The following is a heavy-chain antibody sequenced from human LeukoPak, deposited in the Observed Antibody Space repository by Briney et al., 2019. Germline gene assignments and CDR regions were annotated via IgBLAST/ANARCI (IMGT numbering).Heavy chain of an antibody. Sequence: GGSLRLSCAASGFTFSSYAMHWVRQAPGKGLEWVAVISYDGSNKYYADSVKGRFTISRDNSKNTLYLQMNSLRAEDTAVYYCARGPWDSSSWYPFDYWGQGTLVTVSS. CDR1: GFTFSSYA. J-gene: IGHJ4*02. V-gene: IGHV3-30-3*01. CDR2: ISYDGSNK. D-gene: IGHD6-13*01. CDR3: ARGPWDSSSWYPFDY.